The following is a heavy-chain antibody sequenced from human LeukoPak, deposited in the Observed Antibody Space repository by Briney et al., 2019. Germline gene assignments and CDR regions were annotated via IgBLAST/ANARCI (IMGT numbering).Heavy chain of an antibody. CDR3: AREAYDRSGYYQDY. CDR1: GGSISSGGYS. V-gene: IGHV4-30-4*07. CDR2: IYYSGST. Sequence: SQTLSLTCAVSGGSISSGGYSWSWIRQPPGKGLEWIGYIYYSGSTYYNPSLKSRVTISVDTSKNQFSLKLSSVTAADTAVYYCAREAYDRSGYYQDYWGQGTLVTVSS. J-gene: IGHJ4*02. D-gene: IGHD3-22*01.